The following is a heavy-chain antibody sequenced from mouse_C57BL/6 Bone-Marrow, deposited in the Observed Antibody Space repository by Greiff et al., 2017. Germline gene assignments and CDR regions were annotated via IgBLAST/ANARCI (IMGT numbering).Heavy chain of an antibody. CDR3: AREGSSPLYAMDY. CDR1: GYAFSSSW. V-gene: IGHV1-82*01. Sequence: VKLQESGPELVKPGASVTISCKASGYAFSSSWMNWVKQRPGKGLEWIGRIYPGDGDTNYTGKFKGKATLTADKSSSTAYMQLSSLTSEDSAVYFCAREGSSPLYAMDYWGQGTSVTVSS. J-gene: IGHJ4*01. D-gene: IGHD1-1*01. CDR2: IYPGDGDT.